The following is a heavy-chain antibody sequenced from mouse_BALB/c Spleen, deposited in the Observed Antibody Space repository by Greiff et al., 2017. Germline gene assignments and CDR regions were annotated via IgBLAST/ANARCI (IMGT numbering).Heavy chain of an antibody. CDR1: GYAFSSYW. J-gene: IGHJ4*01. V-gene: IGHV1-80*01. Sequence: QVQLQQSGAELVRPGSSVKISCKASGYAFSSYWMNWVKQRPGQGLEWIGQLYPGDGDTNYNGKFKGKATLTADKSSSTAYMQLSSLTSEDSAVYVCARYVHYGLLIAMDYWGQGTSVTVSS. CDR3: ARYVHYGLLIAMDY. CDR2: LYPGDGDT. D-gene: IGHD1-1*01.